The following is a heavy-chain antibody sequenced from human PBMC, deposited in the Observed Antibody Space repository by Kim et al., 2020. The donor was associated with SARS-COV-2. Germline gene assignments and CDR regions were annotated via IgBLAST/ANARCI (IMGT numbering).Heavy chain of an antibody. J-gene: IGHJ6*02. V-gene: IGHV1-69*13. Sequence: SVKVSCKASGGTFSSYAISWVRQAPGQGLEWMGGIIPIFGTANYAQKFQGRVTITADESTSTAYMELSSLRSEDTAVYYCARDGGLYYDILTGPDHIYYYYYGMDVWGQGTTVTVSS. CDR2: IIPIFGTA. CDR3: ARDGGLYYDILTGPDHIYYYYYGMDV. CDR1: GGTFSSYA. D-gene: IGHD3-9*01.